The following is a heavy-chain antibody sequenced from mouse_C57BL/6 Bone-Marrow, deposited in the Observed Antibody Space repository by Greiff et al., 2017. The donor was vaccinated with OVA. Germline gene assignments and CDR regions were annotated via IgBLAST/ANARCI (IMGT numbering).Heavy chain of an antibody. CDR1: GFSLTSYG. Sequence: QVQLQQSGPGLVQPSQRLSITCTVSGFSLTSYGVHWVRQSPGKGLEWLGVIWRGGSTDYNAAFMSRLSITKDNSKSQVFFKMNSLQADDTAIYYCAKRGYDNYYAMDYWGQGTSVTVSS. CDR2: IWRGGST. J-gene: IGHJ4*01. CDR3: AKRGYDNYYAMDY. V-gene: IGHV2-5*01. D-gene: IGHD2-2*01.